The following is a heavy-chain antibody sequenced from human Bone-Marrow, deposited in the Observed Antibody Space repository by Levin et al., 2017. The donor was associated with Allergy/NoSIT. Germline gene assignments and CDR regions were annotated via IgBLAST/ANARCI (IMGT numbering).Heavy chain of an antibody. J-gene: IGHJ4*02. CDR2: LSDTT. CDR1: GFTFNTRA. Sequence: TGGSLRLSCAASGFTFNTRAMSWVRQAPGKGLEWVSALSDTTHYADSVRGRFTISRDNSKNTLYLQMNSLRADDTAVYYCAREIWFGEFLSLDYWGQGTLVTVSS. D-gene: IGHD3-10*01. CDR3: AREIWFGEFLSLDY. V-gene: IGHV3-23*01.